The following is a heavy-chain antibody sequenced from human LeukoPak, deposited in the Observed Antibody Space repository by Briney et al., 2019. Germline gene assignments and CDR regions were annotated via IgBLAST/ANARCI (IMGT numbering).Heavy chain of an antibody. CDR2: INHSGST. V-gene: IGHV4-34*01. J-gene: IGHJ4*02. CDR1: GGSFRGYY. D-gene: IGHD4-23*01. CDR3: ARTRVKGYYFDY. Sequence: SETLSLTCAVYGGSFRGYYWSWIRQPPGKGLEWIGEINHSGSTNYNPSLKSRVIISVDTSKKQFSLKLSSVTAADTAVYYCARTRVKGYYFDYWGQGTLVTVSS.